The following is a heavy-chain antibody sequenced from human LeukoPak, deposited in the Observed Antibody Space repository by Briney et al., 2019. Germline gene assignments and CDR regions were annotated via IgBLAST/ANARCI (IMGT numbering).Heavy chain of an antibody. J-gene: IGHJ4*02. CDR1: GFTLSSYA. V-gene: IGHV3-15*01. CDR3: TTGVSRGTSY. Sequence: KSGGSLRLSCAASGFTLSSYAMSWVRQAPGKGLEWVGRIKSKTDGGTTEYAAPVKGRFTISRDDSKNTLYLQMNSLKTEDTAVYYCTTGVSRGTSYWGQGTLVTVSS. CDR2: IKSKTDGGTT. D-gene: IGHD5/OR15-5a*01.